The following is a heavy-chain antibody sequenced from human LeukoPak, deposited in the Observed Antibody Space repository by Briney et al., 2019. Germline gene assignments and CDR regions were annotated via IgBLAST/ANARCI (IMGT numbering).Heavy chain of an antibody. J-gene: IGHJ4*02. CDR3: ARDLKMGYSSGRYSWGTGSSNDY. Sequence: ASVKVSCKASGGTFSTYGISWVRQAPGQGLEWMGGIIPFFGTANYARKFQDRVTITADESTRTAYMELSSLRSEDTAVYYCARDLKMGYSSGRYSWGTGSSNDYWGQGTLVTVSS. CDR2: IIPFFGTA. D-gene: IGHD6-19*01. V-gene: IGHV1-69*13. CDR1: GGTFSTYG.